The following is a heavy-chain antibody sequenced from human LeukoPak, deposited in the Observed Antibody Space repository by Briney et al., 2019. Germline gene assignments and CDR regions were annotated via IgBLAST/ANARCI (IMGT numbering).Heavy chain of an antibody. D-gene: IGHD2-2*01. Sequence: GGSLRLSCAASGFTFDDYAMHWVRQAPGKGLEWVSGISWNSGSIGYADSVRGRFTISRDNAKNSLYLQMHSLRAEDTAFYYCAKDIAAMPVSASIDYWGQGTLVTVSS. CDR1: GFTFDDYA. J-gene: IGHJ4*02. V-gene: IGHV3-9*01. CDR2: ISWNSGSI. CDR3: AKDIAAMPVSASIDY.